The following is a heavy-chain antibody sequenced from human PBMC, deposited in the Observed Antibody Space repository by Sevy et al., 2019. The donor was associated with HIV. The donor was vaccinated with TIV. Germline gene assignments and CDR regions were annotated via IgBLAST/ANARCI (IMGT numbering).Heavy chain of an antibody. CDR1: GFTFSKYW. Sequence: GGSLRLSCAASGFTFSKYWMSWVRQAPGKGLEWVANIKPDGSDKYYVGSLKGRFTIYRDNAKNSLYLEMNNLGAEDTAVYYCARVIDYGELGNWFDPWRQGTLVTVSS. J-gene: IGHJ5*02. CDR2: IKPDGSDK. D-gene: IGHD4-17*01. CDR3: ARVIDYGELGNWFDP. V-gene: IGHV3-7*01.